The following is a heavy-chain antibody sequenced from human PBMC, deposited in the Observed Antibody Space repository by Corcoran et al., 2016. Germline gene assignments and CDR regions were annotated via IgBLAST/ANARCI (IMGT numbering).Heavy chain of an antibody. Sequence: QVQLVQSGAEVKKPGSSVKVSCKASGGTFSSYAISWVRQAPGQGLEWMGGIIPIFGTANYAQKFQGRVTITADESTSTAYMELSSLRSEDTAVYYCARGAGFWGVIMPYYYYGMYVWGQGTTVTVSS. CDR2: IIPIFGTA. CDR1: GGTFSSYA. D-gene: IGHD3-10*01. CDR3: ARGAGFWGVIMPYYYYGMYV. J-gene: IGHJ6*02. V-gene: IGHV1-69*01.